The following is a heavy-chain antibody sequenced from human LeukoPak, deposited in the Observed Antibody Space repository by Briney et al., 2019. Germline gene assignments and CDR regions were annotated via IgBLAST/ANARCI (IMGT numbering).Heavy chain of an antibody. CDR1: GYSISSGYY. D-gene: IGHD4-17*01. CDR3: ARVKTDYGDYVVDY. CDR2: IYYSGST. J-gene: IGHJ4*02. V-gene: IGHV4-38-2*02. Sequence: SETLSLTCTVSGYSISSGYYWGWIRQPPGKGLEWIGYIYYSGSTNYSPSLKSRVTISVDTSKNQFSLKLSSVTAADTAVYYCARVKTDYGDYVVDYWGQGTLVTVSS.